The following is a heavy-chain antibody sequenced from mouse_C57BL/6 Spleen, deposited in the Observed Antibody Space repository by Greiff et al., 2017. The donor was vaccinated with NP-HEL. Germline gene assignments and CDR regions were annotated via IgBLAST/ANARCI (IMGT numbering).Heavy chain of an antibody. CDR3: ARDSPGMDY. CDR2: ISDGGSYT. J-gene: IGHJ4*01. D-gene: IGHD6-2*01. Sequence: EVQGVESGGGLVKPGGSLKLSCAASGFTFSSYAMSWVRQTPEKRLEWVATISDGGSYTYYPDNVKGRFTISRDNAKNNLYLQMSHLKSEDTAMYYCARDSPGMDYWGQGTSVTVSS. CDR1: GFTFSSYA. V-gene: IGHV5-4*01.